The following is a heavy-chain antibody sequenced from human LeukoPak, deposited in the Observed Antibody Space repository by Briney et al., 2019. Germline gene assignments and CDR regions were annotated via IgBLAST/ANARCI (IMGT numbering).Heavy chain of an antibody. Sequence: ESGPTLVNPTQTLTLTCTFSGFSLSTSGMCVSWIRQPPGKALEWLARIDWDDDKYYSTPLKTRLTISKDTSKNQLVLTMTNMDPVDTATYYCALHSSGWDFDYWGQGTLVTVSS. CDR1: GFSLSTSGMC. CDR2: IDWDDDK. J-gene: IGHJ4*02. D-gene: IGHD6-19*01. V-gene: IGHV2-70*11. CDR3: ALHSSGWDFDY.